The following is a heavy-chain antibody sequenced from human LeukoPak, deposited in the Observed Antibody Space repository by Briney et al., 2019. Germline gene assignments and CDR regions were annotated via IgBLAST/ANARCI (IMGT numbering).Heavy chain of an antibody. D-gene: IGHD5-18*01. CDR1: GFTFSSYG. CDR3: AKEKSGYGYLYYFDY. CDR2: IRYDGSNK. Sequence: GGSLRLFCAASGFTFSSYGMHWVRQAPGKGLEWVAFIRYDGSNKYYADSVKGRFTISRDNSKNTLYLQMNSLRAEDTAVYYCAKEKSGYGYLYYFDYWGQGTLVTVSS. V-gene: IGHV3-30*02. J-gene: IGHJ4*02.